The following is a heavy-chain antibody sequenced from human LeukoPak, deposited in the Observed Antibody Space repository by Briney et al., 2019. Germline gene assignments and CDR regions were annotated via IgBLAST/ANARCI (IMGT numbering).Heavy chain of an antibody. V-gene: IGHV3-9*01. D-gene: IGHD2-2*01. J-gene: IGHJ5*02. Sequence: GGSLRLSCAASGFTFDDYAMHWVRQAPGKGLEWVSGISWNSGSIGYADSVKGRFTISRDNAKNSLYLQMNSLRAEDTALYYCAKEPPAGWIWFDPWGQGTLVTASS. CDR2: ISWNSGSI. CDR1: GFTFDDYA. CDR3: AKEPPAGWIWFDP.